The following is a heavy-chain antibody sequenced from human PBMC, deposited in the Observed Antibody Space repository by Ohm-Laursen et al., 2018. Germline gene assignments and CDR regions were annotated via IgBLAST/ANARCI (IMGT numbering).Heavy chain of an antibody. V-gene: IGHV3-11*01. CDR1: GFIFSDYY. J-gene: IGHJ4*02. Sequence: GSLRLSCSASGFIFSDYYMSWIRQAPGKGLEWLSYITSSGSPIYYADSVKGRFTISRDNAKNSLYLQMNSLTVEDTAVYYCARILEVSPAVDYWGQGTLVTVSS. CDR2: ITSSGSPI. CDR3: ARILEVSPAVDY. D-gene: IGHD3-3*01.